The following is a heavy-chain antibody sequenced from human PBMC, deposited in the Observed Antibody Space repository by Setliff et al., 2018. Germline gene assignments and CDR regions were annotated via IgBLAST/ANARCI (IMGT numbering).Heavy chain of an antibody. Sequence: PGGSLRLSCAASGFTFSAHYMDWLRQAPGKGLEWVSTISGRGGSTYYADSVKGRFTISRDNSKNTLYLQMSSLRAEDTAVYYCANSMPNYYDSSGYYSGSLSDAFDIWGQGTMVTVSS. D-gene: IGHD3-22*01. CDR1: GFTFSAHY. V-gene: IGHV3-23*01. CDR2: ISGRGGST. CDR3: ANSMPNYYDSSGYYSGSLSDAFDI. J-gene: IGHJ3*02.